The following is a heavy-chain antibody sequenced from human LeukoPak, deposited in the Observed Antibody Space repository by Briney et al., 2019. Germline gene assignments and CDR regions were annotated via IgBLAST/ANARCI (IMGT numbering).Heavy chain of an antibody. CDR1: GFTFSSYS. D-gene: IGHD6-19*01. CDR2: ISSSSSYT. V-gene: IGHV3-21*01. CDR3: ARVAVGVDY. Sequence: GGSLRLSCAASGFTFSSYSMNWVRQAPGKGLEWVSSISSSSSYTYYADSVKGRFTISRDNAKNSLYLQMNSLGAEDTAVYYCARVAVGVDYWGQGTLDTVSA. J-gene: IGHJ4*02.